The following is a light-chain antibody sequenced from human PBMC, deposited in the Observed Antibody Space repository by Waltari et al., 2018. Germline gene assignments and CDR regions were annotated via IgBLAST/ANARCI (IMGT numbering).Light chain of an antibody. CDR2: EVS. CDR3: SSSVGSNNLHVV. J-gene: IGLJ2*01. V-gene: IGLV2-8*01. CDR1: SSDVGGYKS. Sequence: QSALTQPPSASGSPGQSVTISCPGTSSDVGGYKSVSWYRQHPGKAPKLMIYEVSKRPSGVPDRFSGSKSGNTASLTVSGLQAEDEADYYCSSSVGSNNLHVVFGGGTKLTVL.